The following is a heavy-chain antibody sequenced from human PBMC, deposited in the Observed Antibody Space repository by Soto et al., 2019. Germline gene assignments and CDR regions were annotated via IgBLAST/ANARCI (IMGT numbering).Heavy chain of an antibody. Sequence: QVQLVQSGPEVKKPGASVTLSCKASGYNFNNNGISWVRQAPGQGLEWMGWISGNNGNTKYGQKFQGRVSLTTDSSTSTAYMEMRSLRSDDTADYYCVRRVVTTLDDAFDIWGPGTRVTVSS. CDR2: ISGNNGNT. J-gene: IGHJ3*02. CDR1: GYNFNNNG. V-gene: IGHV1-18*01. CDR3: VRRVVTTLDDAFDI. D-gene: IGHD2-21*02.